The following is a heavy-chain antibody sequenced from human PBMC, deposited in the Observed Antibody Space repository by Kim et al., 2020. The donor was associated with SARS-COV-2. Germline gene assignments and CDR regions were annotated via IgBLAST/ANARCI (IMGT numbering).Heavy chain of an antibody. CDR1: GGSISSSSYY. V-gene: IGHV4-39*01. Sequence: SETLSLTCTVSGGSISSSSYYWGWIRQPPGKGLEWIGCIYYSGSTYYNPSLKSRVTISVDTSKNQFSLKLSSVTAADTAVYYCARDILTGYPHYWGQGTLVTVSS. J-gene: IGHJ4*02. D-gene: IGHD3-9*01. CDR3: ARDILTGYPHY. CDR2: IYYSGST.